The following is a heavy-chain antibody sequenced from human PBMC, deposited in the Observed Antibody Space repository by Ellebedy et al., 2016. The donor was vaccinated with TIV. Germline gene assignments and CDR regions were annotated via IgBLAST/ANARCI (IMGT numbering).Heavy chain of an antibody. CDR1: VGTFSSYT. Sequence: ASVKASCXASVGTFSSYTINWVRQAPGQGLDWMGGIIPFFGTSRYSQKFQGRVTITADESTSTAFLELSSLSSVDTAVYYCASPKRNLYDSGSHLVFGYWGQGTLVTVSS. D-gene: IGHD3-10*01. J-gene: IGHJ4*02. CDR2: IIPFFGTS. V-gene: IGHV1-69*13. CDR3: ASPKRNLYDSGSHLVFGY.